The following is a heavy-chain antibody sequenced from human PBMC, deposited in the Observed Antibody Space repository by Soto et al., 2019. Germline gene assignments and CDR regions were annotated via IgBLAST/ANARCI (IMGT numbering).Heavy chain of an antibody. D-gene: IGHD6-13*01. CDR3: ARHPERIAEIGWFDP. CDR1: GFTFSSYA. V-gene: IGHV3-64*01. CDR2: TSSNGGST. Sequence: GGSLILSCAASGFTFSSYAMHWVRQAPGKGLEYVSATSSNGGSTYYANSVKGRFTISRDNAKNSLYLQMNSLRAEDTAVYYCARHPERIAEIGWFDPWGQGTLVTVSS. J-gene: IGHJ5*02.